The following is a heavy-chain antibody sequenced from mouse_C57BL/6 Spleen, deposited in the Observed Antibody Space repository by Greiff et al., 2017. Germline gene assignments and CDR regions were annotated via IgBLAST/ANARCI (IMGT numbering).Heavy chain of an antibody. CDR2: ISSGSSTI. CDR3: ARPGYYYGSSPYAMDY. V-gene: IGHV5-17*01. J-gene: IGHJ4*01. Sequence: EVQRVESGGGLVKPGGSLKLSCAASGFTFSDYGMHWVRQAPEKGLEWVAYISSGSSTIYYADTVKGRFTISRDNAKNTLFLQMTSLRSEDTAMYYCARPGYYYGSSPYAMDYWGQGTSVTVSS. CDR1: GFTFSDYG. D-gene: IGHD1-1*01.